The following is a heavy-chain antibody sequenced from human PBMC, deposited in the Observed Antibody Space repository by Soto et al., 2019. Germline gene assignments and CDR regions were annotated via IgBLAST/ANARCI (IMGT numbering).Heavy chain of an antibody. V-gene: IGHV4-59*01. CDR2: IYYSGST. CDR3: ARDVLIYCGGDCYSHYGMDV. Sequence: SDTLSLTCTVSGGSISSYYWSWIRQPPGKGLEWIGYIYYSGSTNYNPSLKSRVTISVDTSKNQFSLKLSSVTAADTAVYYCARDVLIYCGGDCYSHYGMDVWGQGTTVTVSS. D-gene: IGHD2-21*02. J-gene: IGHJ6*02. CDR1: GGSISSYY.